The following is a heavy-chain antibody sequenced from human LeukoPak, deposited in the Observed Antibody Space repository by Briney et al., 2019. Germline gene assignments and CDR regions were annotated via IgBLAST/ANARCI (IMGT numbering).Heavy chain of an antibody. CDR1: GDTFSSYA. CDR3: ASLGYCSGGSCSYSIFDY. CDR2: IIPIFGTA. V-gene: IGHV1-69*06. J-gene: IGHJ4*02. D-gene: IGHD2-15*01. Sequence: SVKVSCKASGDTFSSYAISWVRQAPGQGLEWMGGIIPIFGTANYAQKFQGRVTITADKSTSTAYMELSSLRSEDTAVYYCASLGYCSGGSCSYSIFDYWGQGTLVTVSS.